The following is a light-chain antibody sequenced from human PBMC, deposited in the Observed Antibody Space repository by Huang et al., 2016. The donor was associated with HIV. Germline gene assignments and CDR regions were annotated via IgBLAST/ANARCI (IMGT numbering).Light chain of an antibody. CDR1: QSISDY. J-gene: IGKJ1*01. V-gene: IGKV1-5*03. CDR3: QQYNNYPWT. Sequence: DIQMTQSPSTLSASVGDRVTITCRASQSISDYLAWYQQKPGEAPNLLIYKASSLEGGVQPRFSGSGSGTEFTLTISSLQAEDVATYYCQQYNNYPWTFGQGTLVEIK. CDR2: KAS.